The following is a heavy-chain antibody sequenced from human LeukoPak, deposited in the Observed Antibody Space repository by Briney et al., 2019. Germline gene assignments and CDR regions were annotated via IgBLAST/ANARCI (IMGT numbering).Heavy chain of an antibody. V-gene: IGHV5-51*01. CDR2: IYPGDSET. CDR1: GYSFTSYW. CDR3: ARRIAVSATFDY. J-gene: IGHJ4*02. D-gene: IGHD6-13*01. Sequence: HGESLKISCKGSGYSFTSYWIAWVRQMPGEGLEGMGIIYPGDSETRYSPSFQGQVTISADKSISTAYLQWSSLKASDTAMYYCARRIAVSATFDYWGQGTLVTVSS.